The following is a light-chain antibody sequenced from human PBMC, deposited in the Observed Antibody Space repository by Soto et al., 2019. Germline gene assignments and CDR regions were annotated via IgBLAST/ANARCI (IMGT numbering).Light chain of an antibody. J-gene: IGKJ1*01. Sequence: EIVLTQSPGTLSLSPGERATLSCRASQSVTSNYLAWYQQTPGQAPRLLFFGASIRATGIPDRFSGSGSGTDFTLTISRLEPEDSAVYYCQQYGSSGTFGQGTKVDIK. CDR1: QSVTSNY. V-gene: IGKV3-20*01. CDR3: QQYGSSGT. CDR2: GAS.